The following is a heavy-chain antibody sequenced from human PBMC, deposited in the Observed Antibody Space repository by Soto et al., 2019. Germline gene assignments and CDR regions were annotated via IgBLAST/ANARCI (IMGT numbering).Heavy chain of an antibody. CDR1: GYTLTELS. V-gene: IGHV1-24*01. CDR2: FDPEDGET. J-gene: IGHJ4*02. D-gene: IGHD6-6*01. CDR3: VTDLGKQLEPGY. Sequence: ASVKVSCKVSGYTLTELSMHWVRQAPGKGLEWMGGFDPEDGETIYAQKFQGRVTMTEDTSTDTAYMELSSLRSEDTAVHYCVTDLGKQLEPGYWGQGTLVTVSS.